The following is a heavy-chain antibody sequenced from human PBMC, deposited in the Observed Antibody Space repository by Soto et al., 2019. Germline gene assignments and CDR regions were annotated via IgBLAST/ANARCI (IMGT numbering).Heavy chain of an antibody. Sequence: GGSLRLSCAASGFTFSSYGMHWVRQAPGKGLERVAVIWYDGSNKYYADSVKGRFTISRDNSKNTLYLQMNSLRAEDTAVYYCAIDPAGSVDTAMVTDYYFDYWGQGTLVTVSS. V-gene: IGHV3-33*01. D-gene: IGHD5-18*01. J-gene: IGHJ4*02. CDR3: AIDPAGSVDTAMVTDYYFDY. CDR1: GFTFSSYG. CDR2: IWYDGSNK.